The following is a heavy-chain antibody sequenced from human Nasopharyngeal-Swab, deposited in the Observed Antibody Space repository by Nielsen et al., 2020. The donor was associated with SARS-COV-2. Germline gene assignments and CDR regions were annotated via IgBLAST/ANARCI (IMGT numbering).Heavy chain of an antibody. CDR1: GFTFSDYY. D-gene: IGHD6-6*01. J-gene: IGHJ2*01. Sequence: GESLKISCAASGFTFSDYYMSWIRQDPGKGLEWVSYISSSGSTIYYADSVKGRFTISRDNAKNSLYLQMNSLRAEDTAVYYCARVNGQLALAVRYFDLWGRGTLVTVSS. CDR2: ISSSGSTI. CDR3: ARVNGQLALAVRYFDL. V-gene: IGHV3-11*01.